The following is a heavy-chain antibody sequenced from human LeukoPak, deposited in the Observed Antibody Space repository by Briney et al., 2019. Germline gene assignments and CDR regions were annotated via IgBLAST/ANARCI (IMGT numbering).Heavy chain of an antibody. CDR1: GGAIYSYY. CDR3: ARRWYGGDPYFDS. CDR2: IYYSGST. J-gene: IGHJ4*02. V-gene: IGHV4-59*08. Sequence: SETLSLTCTVSGGAIYSYYWSWIRQPPGKGLEWIGYIYYSGSTNYNPSLKSRVTISVDTSKNQFSLNLSSVTAADTAVYYCARRWYGGDPYFDSWGQGTLATVSS. D-gene: IGHD2-21*02.